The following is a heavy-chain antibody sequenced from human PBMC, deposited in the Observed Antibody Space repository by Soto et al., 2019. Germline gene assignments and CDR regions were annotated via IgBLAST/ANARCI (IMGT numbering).Heavy chain of an antibody. D-gene: IGHD3-3*01. CDR1: GFTFENYA. CDR3: AKDSWAIFGVPAGEYFAMDV. Sequence: GGSLRLSCVASGFTFENYAMSWVRQAPGKGLEWVSAISGSGGTTYYSDSVKGRFTISRDNSKNTVYLQMNDLRVEDAAEYFCAKDSWAIFGVPAGEYFAMDVWGQGTTVTVSS. V-gene: IGHV3-23*01. J-gene: IGHJ6*02. CDR2: ISGSGGTT.